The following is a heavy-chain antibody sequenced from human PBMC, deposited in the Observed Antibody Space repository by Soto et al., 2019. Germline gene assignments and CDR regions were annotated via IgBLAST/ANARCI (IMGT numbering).Heavy chain of an antibody. J-gene: IGHJ5*02. CDR1: GFTFSSYA. CDR2: ISGSGGST. Sequence: EVQLLESGGGLVQPGGSLRLSCAASGFTFSSYAMSWVRQAPGKGLEWVSAISGSGGSTYYADSVKGRFTISRDNSKNTLYLQMNSLRAEDTAVYYCAKEVPEFGELLGWFDPWGQGTLVTVSS. D-gene: IGHD3-10*01. V-gene: IGHV3-23*01. CDR3: AKEVPEFGELLGWFDP.